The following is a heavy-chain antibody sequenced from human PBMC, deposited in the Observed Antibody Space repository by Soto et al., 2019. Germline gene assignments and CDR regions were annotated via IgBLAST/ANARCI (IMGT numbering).Heavy chain of an antibody. J-gene: IGHJ3*02. V-gene: IGHV1-18*01. Sequence: QVQLVQSGAEVKKPGASVKVSCKASGYTFTSYVISWLRQAPGQGLEWMGWISAYNGNTNYAQKLQGRVTMTTDTSTSTAYMALRTLSSAATAVYYCERDWPDSSGFDSWGHGTMLTVAS. CDR1: GYTFTSYV. CDR3: ERDWPDSSGFDS. D-gene: IGHD3-22*01. CDR2: ISAYNGNT.